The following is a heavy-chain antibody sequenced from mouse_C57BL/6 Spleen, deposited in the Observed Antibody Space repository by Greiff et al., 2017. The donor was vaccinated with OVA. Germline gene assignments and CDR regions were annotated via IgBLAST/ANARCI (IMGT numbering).Heavy chain of an antibody. CDR2: IYPGSGST. V-gene: IGHV1-55*01. J-gene: IGHJ3*01. CDR3: ARNGITTVVAPGFAY. D-gene: IGHD1-1*01. CDR1: GYTFTSYW. Sequence: VQLQQPGAELVKPGASVKMSCKASGYTFTSYWITWVKQRPGQGLEWIGDIYPGSGSTNYNEKFKSKATLTVDTSSSTAYMQLSSLTSEDSAVYYCARNGITTVVAPGFAYWGQGTLVTVSA.